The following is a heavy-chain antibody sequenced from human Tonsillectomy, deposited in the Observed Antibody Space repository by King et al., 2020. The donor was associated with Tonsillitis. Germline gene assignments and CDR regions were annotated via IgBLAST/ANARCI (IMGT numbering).Heavy chain of an antibody. D-gene: IGHD3-3*01. CDR3: ARDSSVLRFL. Sequence: QLVQSGGGLVQPGGSLRLSCAASGFTFSSYSMNWVRQAPGKGLEWVSYISSTGGTKYYADSVKGRFTISRDNAKNSLYLQMNSLRAEETAVYYCARDSSVLRFLGGQGTLVTVSS. CDR2: ISSTGGTK. J-gene: IGHJ4*02. CDR1: GFTFSSYS. V-gene: IGHV3-48*01.